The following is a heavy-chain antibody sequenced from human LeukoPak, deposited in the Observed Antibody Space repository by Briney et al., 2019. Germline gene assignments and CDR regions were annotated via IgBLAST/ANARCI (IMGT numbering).Heavy chain of an antibody. CDR1: DHTFSSDG. D-gene: IGHD6-13*01. CDR2: INVYNGKT. Sequence: ASVKVSCKISDHTFSSDGFTCVRQAPGKGLEWMGWINVYNGKTDYAHKFQGRVTMTTDTSTNTAYMDLRSLRSDDTAMYYCANRGQQLYDYWGQGTLVTVSS. J-gene: IGHJ4*02. CDR3: ANRGQQLYDY. V-gene: IGHV1-18*01.